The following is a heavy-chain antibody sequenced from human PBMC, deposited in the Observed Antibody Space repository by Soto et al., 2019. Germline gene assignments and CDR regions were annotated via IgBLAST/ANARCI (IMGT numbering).Heavy chain of an antibody. CDR2: ISAHNGNT. CDR1: GYTVTSYG. CDR3: ARGRYGDY. D-gene: IGHD1-1*01. J-gene: IGHJ4*02. V-gene: IGHV1-18*01. Sequence: QVHLVQSGAQVKKPGASVKVSGKGAGYTVTSYGVTWVRQAPGPGIEWMGWISAHNGNTNYAQKLQGKVTVTRDTSTSTAYMEMRSLRSDDTAVYYWARGRYGDYWGQGALVTVSS.